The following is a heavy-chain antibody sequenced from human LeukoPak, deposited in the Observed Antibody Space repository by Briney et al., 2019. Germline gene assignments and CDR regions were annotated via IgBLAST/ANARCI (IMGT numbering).Heavy chain of an antibody. CDR2: INTNTGNP. V-gene: IGHV7-4-1*02. CDR3: ARGGNCSGGSCYSGWFDP. Sequence: ASVKVSCKASGYTFTSYAMNWVRQTPGQGLEWMGWINTNTGNPTYAQGFTGRFVFSLDTSVSTAYLQISSLKAEDTAVYYCARGGNCSGGSCYSGWFDPWGQGTLVTVSS. D-gene: IGHD2-15*01. J-gene: IGHJ5*02. CDR1: GYTFTSYA.